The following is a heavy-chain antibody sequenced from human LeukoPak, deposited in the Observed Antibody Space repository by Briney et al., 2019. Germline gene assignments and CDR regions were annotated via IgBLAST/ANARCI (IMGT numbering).Heavy chain of an antibody. CDR2: IRSKANSYAT. J-gene: IGHJ6*03. Sequence: PGGSLRLSSAASGFTFSGSAMHWVRQASGKGLEWVGRIRSKANSYATAYAASVKGRFTISRDDSKNTAYLQMNSLKTEDTAVYYCTRQLGYCSGGSCPIQDYYYYYMDVWGKGTTVTVSS. V-gene: IGHV3-73*01. D-gene: IGHD2-15*01. CDR3: TRQLGYCSGGSCPIQDYYYYYMDV. CDR1: GFTFSGSA.